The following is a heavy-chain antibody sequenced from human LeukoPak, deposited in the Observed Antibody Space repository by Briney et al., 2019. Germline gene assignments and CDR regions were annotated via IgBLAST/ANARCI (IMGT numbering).Heavy chain of an antibody. J-gene: IGHJ1*01. V-gene: IGHV4-59*01. CDR2: IYYSGST. CDR1: GGSFSGYY. D-gene: IGHD3-22*01. Sequence: SETLSLTCAVYGGSFSGYYWSWIRQPPGKGLEWIGYIYYSGSTNYNPSLKSRVTISVDTSKNQFSLKLSSVTAADTAVYYCARDFDRGGLLHPGFQHWGQGTLVTVSS. CDR3: ARDFDRGGLLHPGFQH.